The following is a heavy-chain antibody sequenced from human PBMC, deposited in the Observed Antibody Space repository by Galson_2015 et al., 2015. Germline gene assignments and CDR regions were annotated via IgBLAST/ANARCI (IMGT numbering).Heavy chain of an antibody. CDR1: GFTFSSYS. CDR2: ISSSSSTI. J-gene: IGHJ5*02. D-gene: IGHD3-22*01. V-gene: IGHV3-48*02. CDR3: AREAIVVVWDSFPNWFDP. Sequence: SLRLSCAASGFTFSSYSMNWVRQAPGKGLEWVSYISSSSSTIYYADSVKGRFTISRDNAKNSLYLQMNSLRDEDTAVYYCAREAIVVVWDSFPNWFDPWGQGTLVTVSS.